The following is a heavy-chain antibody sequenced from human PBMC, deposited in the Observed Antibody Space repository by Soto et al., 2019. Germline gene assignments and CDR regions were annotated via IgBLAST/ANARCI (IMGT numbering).Heavy chain of an antibody. CDR1: GFTFSSYA. CDR2: ISGSGGST. CDR3: AKDRDIVVVVAADDAFDI. V-gene: IGHV3-23*01. Sequence: PGGSLRLSCAASGFTFSSYAMNWVRQAPGMGLEWVSAISGSGGSTYYADSVKGRFTISRDNSKNTLYLQMNSLRAEDTAVYYCAKDRDIVVVVAADDAFDIWGQGTMVTVSS. J-gene: IGHJ3*02. D-gene: IGHD2-15*01.